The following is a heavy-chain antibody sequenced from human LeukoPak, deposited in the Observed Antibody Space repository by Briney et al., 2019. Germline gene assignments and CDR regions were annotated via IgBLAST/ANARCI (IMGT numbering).Heavy chain of an antibody. J-gene: IGHJ4*02. CDR3: ARADYFDY. V-gene: IGHV3-7*01. CDR1: GFTLSSYW. CDR2: IKQDGSEK. Sequence: GGSLRLSCAASGFTLSSYWMSWVRQAPGKGLEWVANIKQDGSEKYYVDSVKGRFTISRDNAKNSLYLQMNSLRADDTAVYYCARADYFDYWGQGTLVTVSS.